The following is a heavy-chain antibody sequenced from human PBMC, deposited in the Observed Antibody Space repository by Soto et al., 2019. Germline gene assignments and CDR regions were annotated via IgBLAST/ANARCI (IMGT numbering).Heavy chain of an antibody. CDR1: GGSISSCGYS. CDR2: IYHSWST. V-gene: IGHV4-30-2*01. Sequence: QLQLQESGSGLVKPSQTLSLTCAVSGGSISSCGYSWSWIRQPPGKDLQWIGYIYHSWSTYYIPSLKRRVNLSVDRSKNQVSPKLNSVTSADTAVYYCAIVPTHWGQGTLVTVSS. J-gene: IGHJ4*02. CDR3: AIVPTH.